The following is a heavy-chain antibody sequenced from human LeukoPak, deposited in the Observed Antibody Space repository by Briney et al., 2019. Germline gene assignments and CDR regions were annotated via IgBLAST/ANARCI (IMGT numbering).Heavy chain of an antibody. Sequence: SETLSLTCTVSGGSISSYYWSLIRQPAGKGLEWIGRIYTSGSTNYNPSLKSRVTMSVDTSKNQFSLKLRSVTAADTAVYYCARGYNWGSPTRNFYYLDVWGKGTTVTVSS. D-gene: IGHD7-27*01. CDR2: IYTSGST. CDR3: ARGYNWGSPTRNFYYLDV. J-gene: IGHJ6*03. CDR1: GGSISSYY. V-gene: IGHV4-4*07.